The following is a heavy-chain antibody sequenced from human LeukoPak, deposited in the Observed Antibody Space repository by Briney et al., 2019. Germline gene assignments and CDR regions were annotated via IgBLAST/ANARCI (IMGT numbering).Heavy chain of an antibody. CDR2: ISSSSSTI. CDR1: GFTFSSYS. V-gene: IGHV3-48*01. Sequence: GGSLRLSCAASGFTFSSYSMNWDRQAPGKGLEWVSYISSSSSTIYYADSVKGRFTISRDNAKNSLYLQMNSLRAEDTAVYYCARVPTSIFGVATIYYFDYWGQGTLVTVSS. J-gene: IGHJ4*02. CDR3: ARVPTSIFGVATIYYFDY. D-gene: IGHD3-3*01.